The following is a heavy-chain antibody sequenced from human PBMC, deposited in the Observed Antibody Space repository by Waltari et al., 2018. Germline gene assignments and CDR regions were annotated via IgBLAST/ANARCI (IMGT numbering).Heavy chain of an antibody. CDR1: GFPFSSYR. CDR3: ARAGLSASGVVLDDAFDI. J-gene: IGHJ3*02. D-gene: IGHD3-3*01. Sequence: EVQLVAAGVCRFKSGVSQILSCAASGFPFSSYRITSVSQAPGKGLECLSIISRSSTYIYYSDSVKGRFTISRDNAKNSVFLQMNSLRAEDTAMYYCARAGLSASGVVLDDAFDIWGQGTMVIVSS. V-gene: IGHV3-21*01. CDR2: ISRSSTYI.